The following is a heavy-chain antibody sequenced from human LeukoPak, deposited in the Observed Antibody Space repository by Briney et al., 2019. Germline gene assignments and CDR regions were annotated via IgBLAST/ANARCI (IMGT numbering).Heavy chain of an antibody. J-gene: IGHJ4*02. CDR2: MYYSGST. Sequence: SETLSLTCTVSGGSISSSSYYWGWIRQPPGKGLEWIGSMYYSGSTYYDPSLKSRVTISVDTSKNQFSLKLSSVTAADTAVYYCARQWGRIRLGELSSIDYWGQGTLVTVSS. V-gene: IGHV4-39*01. D-gene: IGHD3-16*02. CDR1: GGSISSSSYY. CDR3: ARQWGRIRLGELSSIDY.